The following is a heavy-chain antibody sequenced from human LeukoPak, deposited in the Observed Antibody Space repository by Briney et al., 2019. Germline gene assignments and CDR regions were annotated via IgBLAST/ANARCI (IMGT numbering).Heavy chain of an antibody. D-gene: IGHD3-16*01. CDR3: AKDTGPLMIPFGGVVISYFDY. CDR1: GFIFSNYA. Sequence: PGRSLRLSCAGSGFIFSNYAMSWVRQAPGKGLEWVSGIKGNGFDTYYADSVKGRFTVSRDNSTNTLSLHMNSLSVEDTAVYYCAKDTGPLMIPFGGVVISYFDYWGQGALVTVSS. V-gene: IGHV3-23*01. CDR2: IKGNGFDT. J-gene: IGHJ4*02.